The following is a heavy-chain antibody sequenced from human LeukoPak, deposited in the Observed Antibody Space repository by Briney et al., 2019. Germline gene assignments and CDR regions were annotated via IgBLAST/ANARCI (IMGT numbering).Heavy chain of an antibody. Sequence: SLRLSCAASGFTFSSYWMSWVRQAPGKGLEWVANIRKDGSEKYYGDSVKGRFTISRDNAKNSLYLQMNSLRAEDTAVYYCASCIAAAGTSSDVAFDIWGQGTMVTFSS. D-gene: IGHD6-13*01. V-gene: IGHV3-7*01. J-gene: IGHJ3*02. CDR1: GFTFSSYW. CDR3: ASCIAAAGTSSDVAFDI. CDR2: IRKDGSEK.